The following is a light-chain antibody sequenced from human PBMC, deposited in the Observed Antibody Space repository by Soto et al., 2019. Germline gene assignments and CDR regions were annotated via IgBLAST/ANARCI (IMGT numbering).Light chain of an antibody. CDR3: QQSYSTPRT. J-gene: IGKJ1*01. CDR2: AAS. V-gene: IGKV1D-12*01. CDR1: QGISSW. Sequence: DIQMNQYQSSVSASVGHSATITCRASQGISSWLAWYQQKPGKAPKLLIYAASSLQSGVPSRFSGSGSGTDFTLTISSLQPEDVATYYCQQSYSTPRTFGQGTKVDIK.